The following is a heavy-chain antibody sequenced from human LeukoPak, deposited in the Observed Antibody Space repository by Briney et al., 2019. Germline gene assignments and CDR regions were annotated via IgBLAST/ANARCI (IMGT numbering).Heavy chain of an antibody. CDR1: GFTFSSYW. V-gene: IGHV3-74*01. Sequence: PGGSLRLSCAASGFTFSSYWMHWVRQAPGKGLVWVSRIHTDVSTTSYADSVKGRFTISRDNAKNTLYRQMNSLRAEDTAVYYCARDGSLPDYWGQGTLVTVSS. J-gene: IGHJ4*02. CDR2: IHTDVSTT. CDR3: ARDGSLPDY.